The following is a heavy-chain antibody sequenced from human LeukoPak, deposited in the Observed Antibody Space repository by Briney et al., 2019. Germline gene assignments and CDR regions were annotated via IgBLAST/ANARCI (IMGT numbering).Heavy chain of an antibody. CDR3: AKETPNTGWFDP. J-gene: IGHJ5*02. CDR2: INPSGDGT. Sequence: GASVKVSCKASGYTFNTNYIHWVRQAPGQGLEWIGVINPSGDGTSYPQKFQGGVTLARDTSTSTIYMELSSLRSEDAAIYYCAKETPNTGWFDPWGQGTLVTVSS. V-gene: IGHV1-46*02. CDR1: GYTFNTNY. D-gene: IGHD1-14*01.